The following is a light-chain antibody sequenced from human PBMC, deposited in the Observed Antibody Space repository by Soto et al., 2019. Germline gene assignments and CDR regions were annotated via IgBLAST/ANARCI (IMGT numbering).Light chain of an antibody. Sequence: EIVLTQSPGTLSLSVGERATLSCRASQSVSSSYLAWHQQKPGQAPRLLIYGASSRATGIPDRFSGSGSGTDFTLTISRLELEDFAVYYCQQYDSSRTFGQGTKVDIK. J-gene: IGKJ1*01. CDR2: GAS. CDR3: QQYDSSRT. CDR1: QSVSSSY. V-gene: IGKV3-20*01.